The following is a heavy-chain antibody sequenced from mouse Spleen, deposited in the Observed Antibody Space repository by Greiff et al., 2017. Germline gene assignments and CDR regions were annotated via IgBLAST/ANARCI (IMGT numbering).Heavy chain of an antibody. V-gene: IGHV1-59*01. Sequence: QVQLQQPGAELVRPGTSVKLSCKASGYTFTSYWMHWVKQRPGQGLEWIGVIDPSDSYTNYNQKFKGKATLTVDTSSSTAYMQLSSLTSEDSAVYYCARYGSSLFAYWGQGTLVTVSA. CDR3: ARYGSSLFAY. D-gene: IGHD1-1*01. J-gene: IGHJ3*01. CDR2: IDPSDSYT. CDR1: GYTFTSYW.